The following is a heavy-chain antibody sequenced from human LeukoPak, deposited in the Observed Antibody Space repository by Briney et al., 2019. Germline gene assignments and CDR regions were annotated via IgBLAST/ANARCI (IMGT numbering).Heavy chain of an antibody. CDR1: GGTFSSYA. Sequence: SVKVSCKASGGTFSSYAISWVRQSPGLGLEWMGGIIPIFGTANYAQKFQGRVTITADEYTSTAYMELSSLRSEDTAVYYCARDTTSYCSGGSCYSVFDYWGQGTLVTVSS. J-gene: IGHJ4*02. CDR2: IIPIFGTA. V-gene: IGHV1-69*13. CDR3: ARDTTSYCSGGSCYSVFDY. D-gene: IGHD2-15*01.